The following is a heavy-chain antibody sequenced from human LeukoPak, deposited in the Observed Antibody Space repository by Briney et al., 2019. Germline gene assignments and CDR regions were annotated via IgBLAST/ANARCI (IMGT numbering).Heavy chain of an antibody. V-gene: IGHV4-59*08. Sequence: SETLSLTCTVSGGSISSYYWSWIRQPPGKGLEWIGYIYYSGSTNYNPSLKSRVTISVDTSKNQFSLKLSSVTAADTAVYYCARRSFAEYFQHWGQGTLVTVSS. CDR1: GGSISSYY. CDR3: ARRSFAEYFQH. CDR2: IYYSGST. J-gene: IGHJ1*01. D-gene: IGHD2/OR15-2a*01.